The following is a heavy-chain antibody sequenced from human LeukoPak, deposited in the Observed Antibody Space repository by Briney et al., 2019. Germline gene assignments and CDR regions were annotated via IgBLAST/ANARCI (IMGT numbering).Heavy chain of an antibody. CDR2: IYHSGST. CDR3: ARIYCTGGSCYEGREDYYYYYYMDV. Sequence: SETLSLTCTVSGYSISSGYYWGWIRQPPGKGLEWIGSIYHSGSTYYNPSLKSRVTISVDTSRNQFSLRLISVTAADTAVYYCARIYCTGGSCYEGREDYYYYYYMDVWGKGTTVTVSS. V-gene: IGHV4-38-2*02. CDR1: GYSISSGYY. D-gene: IGHD2-15*01. J-gene: IGHJ6*03.